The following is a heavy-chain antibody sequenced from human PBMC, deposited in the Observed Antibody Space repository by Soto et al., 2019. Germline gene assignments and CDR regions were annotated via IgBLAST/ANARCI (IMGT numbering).Heavy chain of an antibody. D-gene: IGHD2-21*02. CDR2: IRGRAGRP. Sequence: EVQLLESGGGLVQPGGSLRLSCAASGFTFTTYTMSWVRQAPGKGLEWVSVIRGRAGRPAYADWYAESVQGRFILSRDNAKSTLYLQRNSRRAEDTATYYCAKAGWFTADCYGPDSWGQGTLVTVSS. V-gene: IGHV3-23*01. CDR3: AKAGWFTADCYGPDS. J-gene: IGHJ5*01. CDR1: GFTFTTYT.